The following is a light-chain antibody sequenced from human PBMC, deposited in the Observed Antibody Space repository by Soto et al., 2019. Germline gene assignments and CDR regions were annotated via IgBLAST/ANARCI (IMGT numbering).Light chain of an antibody. V-gene: IGKV2-28*01. Sequence: DIVLTQSPFSLPVTPGEPASISCRASQSLLFSNGYNYLDWYLQKPGQSPQLLIYLGSSRASGVPDRFSGSGSGTDFTLTISCLQSEDFATYYCQQYYSFPITFGQGTRLEIK. CDR1: QSLLFSNGYNY. CDR3: QQYYSFPIT. CDR2: LGS. J-gene: IGKJ5*01.